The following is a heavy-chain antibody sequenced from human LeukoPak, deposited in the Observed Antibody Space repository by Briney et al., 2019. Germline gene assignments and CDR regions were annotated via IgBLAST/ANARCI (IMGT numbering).Heavy chain of an antibody. D-gene: IGHD3-9*01. Sequence: SETLSLTCTVSGGSISSYYWTWIRQPAGKGLEWIGRIHTSGSTNHNPSLKSRVTMSVDTSNNQFSLKLSSVTAADTAVYYCARGKRYYDILTGYYNGHFDYWGQGTLVTVSS. CDR3: ARGKRYYDILTGYYNGHFDY. CDR2: IHTSGST. J-gene: IGHJ4*02. V-gene: IGHV4-4*07. CDR1: GGSISSYY.